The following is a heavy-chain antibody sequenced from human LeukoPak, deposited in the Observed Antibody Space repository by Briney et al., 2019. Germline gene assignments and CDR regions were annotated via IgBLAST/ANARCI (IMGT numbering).Heavy chain of an antibody. CDR2: IWYDGSNK. CDR3: AKGGSYFDY. J-gene: IGHJ4*02. V-gene: IGHV3-33*06. D-gene: IGHD1-26*01. CDR1: GFTFSSYG. Sequence: GGSLRLSCAASGFTFSSYGMHWVRQAPGKGLEWVAVIWYDGSNKYYADSVKGRFTISRDNSKNTLYLQMISLRAEDTAVYYCAKGGSYFDYWGQGTLVTVSS.